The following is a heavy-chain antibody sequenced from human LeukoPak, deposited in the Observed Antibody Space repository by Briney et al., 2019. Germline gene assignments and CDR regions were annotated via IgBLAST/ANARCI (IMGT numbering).Heavy chain of an antibody. Sequence: GGSLRLSCAASGFTFSSYNMNWVRQAPGKGLEWVSSISSSSSYIYYADSVKGRFTTSRDNAKNSLYLQMNSLRAEDTAVYYCARDKIAAAGTDYYYGMDVWGQGTTVTVSS. J-gene: IGHJ6*02. V-gene: IGHV3-21*01. CDR3: ARDKIAAAGTDYYYGMDV. CDR1: GFTFSSYN. CDR2: ISSSSSYI. D-gene: IGHD6-13*01.